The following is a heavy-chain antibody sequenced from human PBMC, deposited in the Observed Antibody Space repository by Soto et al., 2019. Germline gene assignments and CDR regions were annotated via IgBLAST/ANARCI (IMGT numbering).Heavy chain of an antibody. D-gene: IGHD6-13*01. Sequence: PGESLKISCKGSGYSFTSYWIGWVRQMPGKGLEWMGIIYPGDSDTRYSPSFQGQVTISADKSISTAYLQWSSLKASDTAMYYCARSHSSSWYEFHGMDVWGQGTTVTVSS. J-gene: IGHJ6*02. CDR2: IYPGDSDT. CDR1: GYSFTSYW. CDR3: ARSHSSSWYEFHGMDV. V-gene: IGHV5-51*01.